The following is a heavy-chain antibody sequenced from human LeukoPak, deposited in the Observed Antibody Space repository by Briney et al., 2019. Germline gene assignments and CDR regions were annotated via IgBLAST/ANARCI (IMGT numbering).Heavy chain of an antibody. CDR1: GFTFSSSG. V-gene: IGHV3-23*01. D-gene: IGHD3-10*01. Sequence: GGTLRLSCAASGFTFSSSGMAWVRQAPGKGPEWVSAISGNGDLTYYADSVKDRFTISRDNSKSTLFLQMNSLRAEDTAAYYCAKIIPGGPRSYYYWGQGTLITVSS. CDR3: AKIIPGGPRSYYY. J-gene: IGHJ4*02. CDR2: ISGNGDLT.